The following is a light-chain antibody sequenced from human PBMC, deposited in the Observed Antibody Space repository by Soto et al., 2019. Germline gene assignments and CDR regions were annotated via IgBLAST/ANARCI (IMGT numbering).Light chain of an antibody. J-gene: IGLJ1*01. V-gene: IGLV2-23*01. CDR1: SSVVGTYNL. CDR3: CSYARSSTYV. CDR2: EGS. Sequence: QAALTQPASVSGSPGQSITISCTGTSSVVGTYNLVSWYQQHPGKAPKLMIFEGSKRPSGVSNRFSGSKSGNTASLTISGLQAEGEADYYCCSYARSSTYVFGTGTKVTVL.